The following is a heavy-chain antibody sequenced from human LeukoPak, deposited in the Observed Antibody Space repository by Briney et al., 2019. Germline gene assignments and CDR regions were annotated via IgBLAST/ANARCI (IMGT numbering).Heavy chain of an antibody. CDR1: GGSLSGYY. J-gene: IGHJ6*03. CDR2: INHSGST. CDR3: ARRRGYSYGPNTYYYYYMDV. Sequence: SETLSLTCAVYGGSLSGYYWSWIRQPPGKGLEWIGEINHSGSTNYNPSLKSRVTISVDTSKNQFSLKLSSVTAADTAVYYCARRRGYSYGPNTYYYYYMDVWGKGTTVTVSS. V-gene: IGHV4-34*01. D-gene: IGHD5-18*01.